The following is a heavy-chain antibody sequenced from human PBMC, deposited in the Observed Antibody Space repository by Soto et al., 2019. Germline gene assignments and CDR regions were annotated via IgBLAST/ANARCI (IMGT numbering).Heavy chain of an antibody. CDR3: ARDRGYSGYDLNY. V-gene: IGHV4-30-4*01. CDR1: GGSISSGDYY. Sequence: PSETLSLTCTVSGGSISSGDYYWSWIRQPPGKGLEWIGYIYYSGSTYYNPSLKSRVTISVDTSKNQFSLKLSSVTAADTAVYYCARDRGYSGYDLNYWGQGTLVTVSS. CDR2: IYYSGST. D-gene: IGHD5-12*01. J-gene: IGHJ4*02.